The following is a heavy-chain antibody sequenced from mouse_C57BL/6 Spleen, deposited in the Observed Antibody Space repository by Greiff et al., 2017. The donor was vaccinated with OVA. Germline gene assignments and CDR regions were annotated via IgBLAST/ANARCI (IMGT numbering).Heavy chain of an antibody. CDR2: IDPSDSYT. V-gene: IGHV1-59*01. CDR3: ALITTVVATKYFDV. Sequence: VQLQQPGAELVRPGTSVKLSCKASGYTFTSYWMHWVKQRPGQGLEWIGVIDPSDSYTNYNQKFKGKATLTVDTSSSTVYMQLSSLTSEDSAVYYCALITTVVATKYFDVWGTGTTVTVSS. CDR1: GYTFTSYW. J-gene: IGHJ1*03. D-gene: IGHD1-1*01.